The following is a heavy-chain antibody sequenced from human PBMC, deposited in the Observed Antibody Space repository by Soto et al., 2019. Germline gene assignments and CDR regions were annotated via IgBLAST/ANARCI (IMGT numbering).Heavy chain of an antibody. CDR1: GFTFSSSA. Sequence: SVKVSCKASGFTFSSSAVQWVRQARGQRLEWIGKIVVGSGNTNYAQKLQERVTITRDMSTSTAYMELSSLRSEDTAFYYCAAFDPGPMGFDPWGQGTLVTVSS. CDR2: IVVGSGNT. CDR3: AAFDPGPMGFDP. D-gene: IGHD3-9*01. J-gene: IGHJ5*02. V-gene: IGHV1-58*01.